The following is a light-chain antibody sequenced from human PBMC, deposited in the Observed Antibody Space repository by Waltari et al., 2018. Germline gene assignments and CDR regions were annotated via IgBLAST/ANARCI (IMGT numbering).Light chain of an antibody. Sequence: IVLTQSPGTLSFSPGQRATLSCRASQSVDNYLAWYQQKPGQAPRLLISDAFKRATDIPARFSGSGSGTDFTLTISSLEPEDFAVYYCQQRSNWPLTFGGGTKVEI. J-gene: IGKJ4*01. V-gene: IGKV3-11*01. CDR1: QSVDNY. CDR3: QQRSNWPLT. CDR2: DAF.